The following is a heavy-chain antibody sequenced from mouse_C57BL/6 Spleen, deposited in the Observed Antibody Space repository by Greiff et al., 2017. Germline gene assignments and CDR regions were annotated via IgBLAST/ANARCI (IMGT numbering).Heavy chain of an antibody. D-gene: IGHD4-1*01. CDR2: IRSKSSNYAT. CDR1: GFTFNTYA. CDR3: VRDRELGRGYWCFDV. J-gene: IGHJ1*03. Sequence: EVMLVESGGGLVQPKGSLKLSCAASGFTFNTYAMHWVRQAPGKGLEWVARIRSKSSNYATYYADSVKDRFTISRDDSQSMLYLQMNNLKTEDTAMYYCVRDRELGRGYWCFDVWGTGTTVTVSS. V-gene: IGHV10-3*01.